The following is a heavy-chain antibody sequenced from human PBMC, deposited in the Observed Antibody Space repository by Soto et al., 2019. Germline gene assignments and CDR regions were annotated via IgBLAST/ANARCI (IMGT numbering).Heavy chain of an antibody. CDR1: GGFISSGDYY. CDR3: ARQYYYGSGSLDY. V-gene: IGHV4-30-4*01. J-gene: IGHJ4*02. CDR2: IYYTGSA. D-gene: IGHD3-10*01. Sequence: QVQLQESGPGLVKPSQTLSLTCNVSGGFISSGDYYWSWIRQPPGKGLEWIGYIYYTGSAYYNPFLTSPVAMSVDTSKNQSSLKLYSVTAADTAMYYCARQYYYGSGSLDYWGQGTLVTVSS.